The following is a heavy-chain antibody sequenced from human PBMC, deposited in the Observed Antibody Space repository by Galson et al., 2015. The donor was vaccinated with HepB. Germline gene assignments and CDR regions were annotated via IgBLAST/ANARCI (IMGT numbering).Heavy chain of an antibody. CDR3: ARVRDPLYYYYGMDV. CDR2: INPSGGST. Sequence: SVKVSCKASGYTFTSYYMHWVRQAPGQGLEWMGIINPSGGSTSYAQKFQGRVTMTRDTSTSTVYMELSSLRSEDTAVYYCARVRDPLYYYYGMDVWGQGTTVTVSS. V-gene: IGHV1-46*01. J-gene: IGHJ6*02. CDR1: GYTFTSYY.